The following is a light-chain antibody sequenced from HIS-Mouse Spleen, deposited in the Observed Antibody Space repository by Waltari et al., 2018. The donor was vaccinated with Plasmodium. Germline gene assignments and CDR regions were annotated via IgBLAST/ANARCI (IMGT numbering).Light chain of an antibody. CDR2: EVS. CDR1: SSDVGGYHY. J-gene: IGLJ2*01. V-gene: IGLV2-8*01. CDR3: SSYAGSNNLV. Sequence: QSALTQPPSASGSPGQSVTISCTGTSSDVGGYHYFSWYQQHPGKAPKLMIYEVSKRPSGVHDRFSGSKSGNTASLTVSGLQAEDEADYYCSSYAGSNNLVFGGGTKLTVL.